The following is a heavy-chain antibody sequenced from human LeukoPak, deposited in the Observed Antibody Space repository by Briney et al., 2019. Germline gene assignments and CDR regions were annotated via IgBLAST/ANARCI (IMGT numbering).Heavy chain of an antibody. CDR2: IKYDGSEK. D-gene: IGHD6-13*01. V-gene: IGHV3-7*01. CDR1: GFSFSTTW. CDR3: ARDEHHLVQGYYFDY. Sequence: GGSLRLSCAASGFSFSTTWMTWVRQAPGKGLEWVANIKYDGSEKYYADSLKGRFTLSRDNARNSLYLQMDSLRAEDTALYYCARDEHHLVQGYYFDYWGQGTLVTVSS. J-gene: IGHJ4*02.